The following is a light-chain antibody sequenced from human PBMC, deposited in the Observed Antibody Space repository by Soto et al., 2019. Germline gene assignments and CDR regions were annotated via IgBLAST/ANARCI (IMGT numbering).Light chain of an antibody. V-gene: IGKV3-15*01. J-gene: IGKJ2*01. CDR1: QSVAKH. CDR3: QQSHNWYT. CDR2: GAS. Sequence: EIVLTRSPATLSVSPGERATLSCRASQSVAKHLHWYQQKLGQAPRLLIYGASTRATGIPARFSGSGSGTEFTLTIDNLQSEDFAVYYCQQSHNWYTFGQGTEVEI.